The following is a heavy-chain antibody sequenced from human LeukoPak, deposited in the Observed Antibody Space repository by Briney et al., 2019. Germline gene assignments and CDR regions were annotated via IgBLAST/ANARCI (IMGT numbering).Heavy chain of an antibody. J-gene: IGHJ4*02. CDR3: ARGMYYFDY. V-gene: IGHV4-34*01. CDR1: GGSFSGYY. Sequence: SETLSLTCAVYGGSFSGYYWSWIRQPPGKGLEWIGEINHSGSTNYNPSLKSRVTISVDTSKNQFSLKLSSVTAADTAVYYCARGMYYFDYWGQGTLVTVSS. CDR2: INHSGST.